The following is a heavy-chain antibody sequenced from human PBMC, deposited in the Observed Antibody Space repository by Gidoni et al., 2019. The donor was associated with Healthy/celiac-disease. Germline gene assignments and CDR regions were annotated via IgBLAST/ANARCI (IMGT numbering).Heavy chain of an antibody. V-gene: IGHV3-15*01. D-gene: IGHD3-22*01. CDR3: TAYYYDSSGPKY. Sequence: EVQLVESGGGLVKPGGSLRLSCAASGFTFSNAWMSWVRQAPGKGLEWVGRIKSKTDGGTTDYAAPVKGRLTISRDDSKNTLYLQMNSLKTEDTAVYYCTAYYYDSSGPKYWGQGTLVTVSS. J-gene: IGHJ4*02. CDR1: GFTFSNAW. CDR2: IKSKTDGGTT.